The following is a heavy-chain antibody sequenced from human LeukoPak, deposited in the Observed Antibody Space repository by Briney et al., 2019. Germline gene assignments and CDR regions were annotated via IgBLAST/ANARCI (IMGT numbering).Heavy chain of an antibody. D-gene: IGHD2-8*01. CDR2: ISAQHGQT. J-gene: IGHJ4*02. CDR3: AGSLGYCTSNVCYLKY. Sequence: ASVTVSFKSSGYTFTSYGISWVRQAPGQGLEWMGWISAQHGQTEYSPNSQDRVTITTDTYTNTAYMELRSLRSDDTAVYYCAGSLGYCTSNVCYLKYWGQGTLVTVSS. CDR1: GYTFTSYG. V-gene: IGHV1-18*01.